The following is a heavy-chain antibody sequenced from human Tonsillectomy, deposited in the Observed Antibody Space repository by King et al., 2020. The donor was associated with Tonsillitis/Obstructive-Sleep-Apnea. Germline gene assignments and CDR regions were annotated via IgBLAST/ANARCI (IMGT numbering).Heavy chain of an antibody. CDR3: ARDWAVSGSFHFDY. CDR2: IKQDGSEK. J-gene: IGHJ4*02. V-gene: IGHV3-7*03. D-gene: IGHD1-26*01. Sequence: VQLVESGGGLVQPGGSLRLSCAASGFTFSSYWMSWVRQAPGKGLEGVANIKQDGSEKYYVDSVKGRFTISRDNAKNSLYLQMNSLRAEDTAVYYCARDWAVSGSFHFDYWGQGTLVTVSS. CDR1: GFTFSSYW.